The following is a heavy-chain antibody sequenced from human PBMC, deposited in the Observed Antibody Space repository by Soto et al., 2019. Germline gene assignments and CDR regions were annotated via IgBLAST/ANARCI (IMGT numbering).Heavy chain of an antibody. J-gene: IGHJ6*02. D-gene: IGHD2-21*02. Sequence: QVQLQESGPGLVKPSQTLSLTCTVSGVSIRSGDYYWSWIRQPPGKGLEWIGYIHSSGSTYYNPTLKSRVTISVDTSKHQFSLKLSSVTAADTAVYYCARERSDFHYYYAMDVWGQGTTVTVS. CDR1: GVSIRSGDYY. CDR2: IHSSGST. V-gene: IGHV4-30-4*01. CDR3: ARERSDFHYYYAMDV.